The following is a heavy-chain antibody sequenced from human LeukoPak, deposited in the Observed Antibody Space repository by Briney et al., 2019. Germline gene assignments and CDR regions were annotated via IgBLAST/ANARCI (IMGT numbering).Heavy chain of an antibody. D-gene: IGHD5-18*01. CDR1: GYTFTSNY. CDR3: ARGYSYGYYYYYYMDV. J-gene: IGHJ6*03. V-gene: IGHV1-46*01. CDR2: ISPSGGST. Sequence: ASVKVSCKAFGYTFTSNYMHWVRQAPGQGPEWMGVISPSGGSTTYAQKFQGRVTITRNTSISTAYMELSSLRSEDTAVYYCARGYSYGYYYYYYMDVWGKGTTVTVSS.